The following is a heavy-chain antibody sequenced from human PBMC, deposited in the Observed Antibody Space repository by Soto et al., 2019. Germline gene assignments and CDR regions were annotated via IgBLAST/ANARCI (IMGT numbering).Heavy chain of an antibody. J-gene: IGHJ5*02. CDR2: IDPRDSYT. CDR3: AREKSDLELFNWLDP. CDR1: GYSFTTYW. Sequence: GESLKISCEASGYSFTTYWISWVRQMPGKGLEWMGAIDPRDSYTKYSPSFQGHVTISVDKSVSTAYLQWNSLKASDTAIYYCAREKSDLELFNWLDPWGQGTLVTVSS. V-gene: IGHV5-10-1*01. D-gene: IGHD1-26*01.